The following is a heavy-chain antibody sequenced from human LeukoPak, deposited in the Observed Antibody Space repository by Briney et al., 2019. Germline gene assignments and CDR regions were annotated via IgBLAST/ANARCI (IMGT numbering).Heavy chain of an antibody. CDR1: GYTFSTYW. CDR3: ARGAATGLYYFDC. D-gene: IGHD3-9*01. V-gene: IGHV3-74*01. Sequence: GSLRLSCAASGYTFSTYWMHWVRQAPGKGLVWVSRIKSDGITTSYADSVKGRFTVSRDNAKNTLYLQMNSLRAEDTAVYYCARGAATGLYYFDCWGQGTLVTVSS. CDR2: IKSDGITT. J-gene: IGHJ4*02.